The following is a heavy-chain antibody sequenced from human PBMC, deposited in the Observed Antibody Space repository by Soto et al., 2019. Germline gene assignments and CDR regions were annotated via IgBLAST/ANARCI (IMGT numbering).Heavy chain of an antibody. J-gene: IGHJ5*02. D-gene: IGHD2-8*01. V-gene: IGHV1-46*01. Sequence: QVQLVQSGAEVKKPGASVKVSCKASGYTFISNYIHWVRQAPGQGLEWMGIINPSGGSTTYAQRFQARVIMTRDTSTSTVYMELSSLRSEDTAVYYCAMAFNNWFDPWGQGTLVTVSS. CDR1: GYTFISNY. CDR3: AMAFNNWFDP. CDR2: INPSGGST.